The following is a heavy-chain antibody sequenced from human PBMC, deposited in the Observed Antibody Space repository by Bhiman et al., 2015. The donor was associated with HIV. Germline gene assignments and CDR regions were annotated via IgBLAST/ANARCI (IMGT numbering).Heavy chain of an antibody. CDR3: ARDRPYNWNWGGYFYGLDV. CDR2: ITSSSRYI. D-gene: IGHD1-7*01. J-gene: IGHJ6*02. V-gene: IGHV3-21*03. CDR1: GFTSSSHS. Sequence: EVQLVESGGGLVKPGGSLRLSCAASGFTSSSHSMTWVRQAPGKGLEWVSSITSSSRYIQYADSVKGRFTISRDNAKNSLYLQMNSLRAEDTAVFYCARDRPYNWNWGGYFYGLDVWGQGTTVTVSS.